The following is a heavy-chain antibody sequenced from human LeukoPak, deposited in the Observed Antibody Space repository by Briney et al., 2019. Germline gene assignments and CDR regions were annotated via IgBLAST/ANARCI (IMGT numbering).Heavy chain of an antibody. Sequence: GVSLRLSCAASGFTFSSYGMHWVRQAPGKGLEWVAFIRYDGSNKYYADSVKGRFTISRDNSKNTLYLQMNSLRAEDTAVYYCANNHPDDYGSYNMDVWGKGTTVTVSS. J-gene: IGHJ6*03. V-gene: IGHV3-30*02. CDR1: GFTFSSYG. CDR2: IRYDGSNK. D-gene: IGHD4-17*01. CDR3: ANNHPDDYGSYNMDV.